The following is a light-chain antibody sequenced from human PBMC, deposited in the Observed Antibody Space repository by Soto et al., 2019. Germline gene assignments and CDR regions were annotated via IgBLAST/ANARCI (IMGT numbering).Light chain of an antibody. CDR1: SSDVGAYDA. V-gene: IGLV2-23*01. CDR3: CSSAPESTYV. J-gene: IGLJ1*01. Sequence: QSARAQPPSLSVSTGESITISFTGTSSDVGAYDAVSWYQQHPGKAPQVIIYRGTKRPSGVSTRFSGSASGNTASLTVSGLQAEDEAEYFCCSSAPESTYVFGTGTKVTVL. CDR2: RGT.